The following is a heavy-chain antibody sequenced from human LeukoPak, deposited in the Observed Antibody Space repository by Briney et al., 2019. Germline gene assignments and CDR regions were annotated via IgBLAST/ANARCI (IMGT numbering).Heavy chain of an antibody. Sequence: SVKVSCKASGYTFTSYDINWVRQATGQGLEWMGRIIPILGIANYAQKFQGRVTITADKSTSTAYMELSSLRSEDTAVYYCARVGVASTPAAFDIWGQGTMVTVSS. J-gene: IGHJ3*02. CDR1: GYTFTSYD. D-gene: IGHD2-8*01. CDR2: IIPILGIA. V-gene: IGHV1-69*04. CDR3: ARVGVASTPAAFDI.